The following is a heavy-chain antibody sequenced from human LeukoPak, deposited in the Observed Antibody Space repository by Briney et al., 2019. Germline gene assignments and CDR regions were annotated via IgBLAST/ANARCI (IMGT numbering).Heavy chain of an antibody. CDR2: ISAYNGNP. CDR3: ARGGGTRVYYFDY. Sequence: ASVKVSYMASGYTFTNFCVAWVRQAPGQGLEWMAWISAYNGNPNYAQKFQGRVTMTTDTSTSTAYMELRNLTSDEPAVYFCARGGGTRVYYFDYWGQGTLVTVSS. D-gene: IGHD1-1*01. V-gene: IGHV1-18*01. J-gene: IGHJ4*02. CDR1: GYTFTNFC.